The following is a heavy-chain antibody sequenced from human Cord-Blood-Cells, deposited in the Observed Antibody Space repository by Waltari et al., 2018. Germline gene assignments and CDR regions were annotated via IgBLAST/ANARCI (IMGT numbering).Heavy chain of an antibody. CDR2: IYYSGST. J-gene: IGHJ4*02. Sequence: LQLQESGPGLVMPSETLSLTCTVPGGSIRSSSYYWACLRKPPGKGVEWIGSIYYSGSTYYNPSLKSRVTISVDTSKNQFSLKLSSVTAADTAVYYCARPYNAVRGVIDYWGQGTLVTVSS. CDR3: ARPYNAVRGVIDY. CDR1: GGSIRSSSYY. V-gene: IGHV4-39*01. D-gene: IGHD3-10*01.